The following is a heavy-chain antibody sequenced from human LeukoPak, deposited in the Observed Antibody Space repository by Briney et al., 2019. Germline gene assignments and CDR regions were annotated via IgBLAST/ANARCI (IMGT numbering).Heavy chain of an antibody. J-gene: IGHJ1*01. D-gene: IGHD3-10*01. CDR1: GYTFTSYY. V-gene: IGHV1-46*01. Sequence: ASVKVSCKASGYTFTSYYMHWVRQAPGQGLEWMGIINPSGGSTSYAQKFQGRVTMTRDTSTSTVYMELSSLRSEDTAVYYCARDGAYGSGSYYKPPEYFQHWGQGTPVTVSS. CDR3: ARDGAYGSGSYYKPPEYFQH. CDR2: INPSGGST.